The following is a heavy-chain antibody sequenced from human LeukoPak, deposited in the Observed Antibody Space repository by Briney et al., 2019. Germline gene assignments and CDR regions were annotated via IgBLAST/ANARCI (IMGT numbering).Heavy chain of an antibody. CDR3: ARSAPSLRYFDWLPYPRSPNYYYYYMDV. D-gene: IGHD3-9*01. CDR1: GGSISSNSYY. Sequence: PSETLSLTCTVSGGSISSNSYYWGWIRQPPGKGLEWIGCIYYSGSTYYNPSLKSRVTISVDTSKNQFSLKLSSVTAADTAVYYCARSAPSLRYFDWLPYPRSPNYYYYYMDVWGKGTTVTVSS. J-gene: IGHJ6*03. CDR2: IYYSGST. V-gene: IGHV4-39*07.